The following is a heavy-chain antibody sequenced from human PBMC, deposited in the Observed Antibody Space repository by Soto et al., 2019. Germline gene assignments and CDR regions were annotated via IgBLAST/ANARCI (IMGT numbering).Heavy chain of an antibody. CDR2: ISGSGGST. CDR1: GFTFSSYA. D-gene: IGHD3-22*01. J-gene: IGHJ5*02. V-gene: IGHV3-23*01. CDR3: AKVARDYYDSSGPHWFDP. Sequence: GGSLRLSCAASGFTFSSYAMSWVRQAPGKGLEWVSAISGSGGSTYYADSVKGRFTISRDNSKNTLYLQMNSLRAEDTAVYYCAKVARDYYDSSGPHWFDPWGQGTQVTVSS.